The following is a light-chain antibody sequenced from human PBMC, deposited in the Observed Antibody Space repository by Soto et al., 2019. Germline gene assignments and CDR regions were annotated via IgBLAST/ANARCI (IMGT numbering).Light chain of an antibody. CDR2: KAS. Sequence: DIQMTQSPSTLSASVGDRVTITCRASQTISFRLAWFQQKPGKAPNLLIYKASSLESGVPSRFSGSRSGTEFTLTISSLQPDDFATYYCQQYDTYPLTFGQGTKVEV. J-gene: IGKJ1*01. CDR3: QQYDTYPLT. V-gene: IGKV1-5*03. CDR1: QTISFR.